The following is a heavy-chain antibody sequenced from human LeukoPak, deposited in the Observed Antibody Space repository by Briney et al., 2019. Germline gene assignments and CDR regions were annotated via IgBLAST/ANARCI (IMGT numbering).Heavy chain of an antibody. Sequence: PGGSLRLSCAASGFTFSSYGIHWVRQAPGKGLEWVSSISSSSNYIYYADSVRGRFTISRDNAKNSLYLQMNSLRAEDTAVYYCAKDKPPRSWTPDAFDIWGQGTMVTVSS. J-gene: IGHJ3*02. V-gene: IGHV3-21*04. CDR2: ISSSSNYI. D-gene: IGHD6-13*01. CDR1: GFTFSSYG. CDR3: AKDKPPRSWTPDAFDI.